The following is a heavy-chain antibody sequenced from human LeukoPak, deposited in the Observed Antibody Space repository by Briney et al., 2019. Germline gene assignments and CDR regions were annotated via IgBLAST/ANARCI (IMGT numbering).Heavy chain of an antibody. CDR1: GGSISSYY. D-gene: IGHD1-26*01. CDR2: IYYSGTT. CDR3: ARSSGAYRSFDY. V-gene: IGHV4-59*01. J-gene: IGHJ4*02. Sequence: KPSETLSLTCTVSGGSISSYYWSWIRQPPGKGLEWIGYIYYSGTTDYNPSLKSRVTISVDTSNNQFSLEVSSVTAADTAVYYCARSSGAYRSFDYWGQGTLVPVSS.